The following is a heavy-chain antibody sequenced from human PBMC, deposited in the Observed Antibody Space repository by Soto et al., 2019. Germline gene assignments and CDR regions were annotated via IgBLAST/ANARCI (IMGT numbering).Heavy chain of an antibody. CDR2: ISGSGGGT. Sequence: GGSLRLSCAASGFTSGFSFSIYAMNWVRQAPGEGLEWVSSISGSGGGTYYADSVKGRFTISRDNSKNTLYLQMNSLRAEDTAVYYCAKALALWEAARPYNWFDPWGQGTLVTVSS. D-gene: IGHD6-6*01. V-gene: IGHV3-23*01. CDR1: GFSFSIYA. CDR3: AKALALWEAARPYNWFDP. J-gene: IGHJ5*02.